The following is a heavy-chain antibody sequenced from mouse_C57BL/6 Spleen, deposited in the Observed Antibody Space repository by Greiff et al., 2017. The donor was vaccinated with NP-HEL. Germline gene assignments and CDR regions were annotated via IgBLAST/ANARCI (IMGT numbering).Heavy chain of an antibody. CDR1: GFTFSDYY. J-gene: IGHJ3*01. CDR3: ARGYGNFVGIFAY. D-gene: IGHD2-1*01. CDR2: ISNGGGST. Sequence: DVQLVESGGGLVQPGGSLKLSCAASGFTFSDYYMYWVRQTPEKRLEWVAYISNGGGSTYYPDTVKGRFTISRHNAKNTLYLQMSRLKSEDTAMYYCARGYGNFVGIFAYWGQGTLVTVSA. V-gene: IGHV5-12*01.